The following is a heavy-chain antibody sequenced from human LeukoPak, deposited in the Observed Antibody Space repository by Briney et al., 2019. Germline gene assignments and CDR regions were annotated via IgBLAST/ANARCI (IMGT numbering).Heavy chain of an antibody. D-gene: IGHD4-23*01. Sequence: TGGSLRLSCAASGFTFSSYEMNWVRQAPGKGLEWVSYISSSGSTIYYADSVKGRFTISRDNAKNSLYLQMNSLRAEDTAVYYCARDLSGGKVSFDYWGQGTLVTVSS. CDR2: ISSSGSTI. CDR3: ARDLSGGKVSFDY. V-gene: IGHV3-48*03. J-gene: IGHJ4*02. CDR1: GFTFSSYE.